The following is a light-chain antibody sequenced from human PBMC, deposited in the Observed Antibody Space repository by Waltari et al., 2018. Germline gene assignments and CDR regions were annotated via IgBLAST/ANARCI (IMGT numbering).Light chain of an antibody. CDR3: QQYGYYPHT. CDR1: EDLNIY. V-gene: IGKV1-5*03. Sequence: DVQMTQSPSFLSASVGDRVTLSCRASEDLNIYLAWYQQKPGTAPKLLVNKGSILEGGVPPRFSGSGSGREFVLTISDLQPDDFAAYYCQQYGYYPHTFGPGTKVEV. CDR2: KGS. J-gene: IGKJ2*01.